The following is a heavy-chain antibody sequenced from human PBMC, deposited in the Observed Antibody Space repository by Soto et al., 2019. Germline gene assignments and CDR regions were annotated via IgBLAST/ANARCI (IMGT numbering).Heavy chain of an antibody. D-gene: IGHD1-1*01. J-gene: IGHJ4*02. CDR1: GFTVSSNS. CDR3: ARDGTYNWV. Sequence: EVQLVESGGGLVQPGGSLRLSCAASGFTVSSNSMRWVRQASGKGLEWVSLIYSGGATYYADSVKGRFTISRDNSKNTLYLQMNSLKAEDTAVYYCARDGTYNWVGGQGILVTVSS. CDR2: IYSGGAT. V-gene: IGHV3-66*01.